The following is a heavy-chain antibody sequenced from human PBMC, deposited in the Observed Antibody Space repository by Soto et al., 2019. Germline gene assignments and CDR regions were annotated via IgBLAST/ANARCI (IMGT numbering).Heavy chain of an antibody. Sequence: NPXXTLSLACAVYSGSFSGYEWSWIRQPPGRGLEWIGELYQGLSIVYNPSLESRVTISGDSSKNQFSLKLRSVTAADTAIYYCARHGGYYFDYWGQGTLGTVSS. CDR3: ARHGGYYFDY. J-gene: IGHJ4*02. V-gene: IGHV4-34*01. CDR2: LYQGLSI. CDR1: SGSFSGYE.